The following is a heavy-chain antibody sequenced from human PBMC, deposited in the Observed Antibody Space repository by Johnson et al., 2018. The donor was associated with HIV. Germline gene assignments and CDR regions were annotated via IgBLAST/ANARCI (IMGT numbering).Heavy chain of an antibody. CDR2: IGTAGDT. V-gene: IGHV3-13*01. CDR3: ARDNTTFGGVIVPIGAFDI. Sequence: VQLVESGGGLVQPGGSLRLSCAASGFTFSSYDMHWVRQATGKGLEWVSAIGTAGDTYYPGSVKGRFTISRENAKNSLYLQMNSLRAEDTAVYYCARDNTTFGGVIVPIGAFDIWGQGTMVTVSS. D-gene: IGHD3-16*02. J-gene: IGHJ3*02. CDR1: GFTFSSYD.